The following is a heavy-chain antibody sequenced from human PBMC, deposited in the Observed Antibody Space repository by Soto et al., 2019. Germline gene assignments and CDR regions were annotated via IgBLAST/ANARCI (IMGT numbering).Heavy chain of an antibody. CDR3: ARGLGITLFGVVILRKHNWFEP. V-gene: IGHV1-8*01. Sequence: QVQLVQSGAEVTKPGASVKVSCKASGYTFTSYDINWVRQATGQGLEWMGWMNPNSGNTGYAQKFQGIVTMTRLTSISRDYIELSSLRAEDTVVYYGARGLGITLFGVVILRKHNWFEPWGQGNLVTVSS. D-gene: IGHD3-3*01. CDR2: MNPNSGNT. CDR1: GYTFTSYD. J-gene: IGHJ5*02.